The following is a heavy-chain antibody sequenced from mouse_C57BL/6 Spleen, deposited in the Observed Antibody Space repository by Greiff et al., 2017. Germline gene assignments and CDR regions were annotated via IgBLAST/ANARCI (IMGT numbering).Heavy chain of an antibody. CDR3: ARPTDAMDY. CDR1: GYTFTSYG. V-gene: IGHV1-81*01. Sequence: QVHVKQSGAELARPGASVKLSCKASGYTFTSYGISWVKQRTGQGLEWIGEIYPRSGNTYYNEKFKGKATLTADKSSSTAYMELRSLTSEDSAVYFCARPTDAMDYWGQGTSVTVSS. CDR2: IYPRSGNT. J-gene: IGHJ4*01.